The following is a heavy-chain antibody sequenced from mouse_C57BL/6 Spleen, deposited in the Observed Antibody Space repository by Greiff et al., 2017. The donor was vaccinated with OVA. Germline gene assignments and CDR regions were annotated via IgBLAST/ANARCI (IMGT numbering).Heavy chain of an antibody. CDR3: ARGEVYYYGSSYVNYFDY. CDR1: GYAFSSSW. V-gene: IGHV1-82*01. J-gene: IGHJ2*01. D-gene: IGHD1-1*01. CDR2: IYPGDGDT. Sequence: QVQLQQSGPELVKPGASVKISCKASGYAFSSSWMNWVKQRPGKGLEWIGRIYPGDGDTNYNGKFKGKATLTADKSSSTAYMQLSSLTSEDSAVYFCARGEVYYYGSSYVNYFDYWGQGTTLTVAS.